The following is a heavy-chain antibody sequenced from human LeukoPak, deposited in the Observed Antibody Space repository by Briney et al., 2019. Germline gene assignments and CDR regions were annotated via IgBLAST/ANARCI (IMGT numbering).Heavy chain of an antibody. J-gene: IGHJ2*01. D-gene: IGHD3-22*01. CDR3: ARGNNYYDSSGYYPNWYFDL. Sequence: SETLSLTCAVSGGSISSGGYSWSWIRQPPGKGLEWIGYIYHSGSTYYNPSLKSRVTISVDRSKNQFSLKLSSVTAADTAVYYCARGNNYYDSSGYYPNWYFDLWGRGTPVTVSS. V-gene: IGHV4-30-2*01. CDR2: IYHSGST. CDR1: GGSISSGGYS.